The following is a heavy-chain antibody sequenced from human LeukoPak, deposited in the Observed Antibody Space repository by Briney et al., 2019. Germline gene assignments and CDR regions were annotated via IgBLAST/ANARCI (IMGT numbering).Heavy chain of an antibody. D-gene: IGHD3-22*01. CDR3: ARVLYYYDSSGYYYVERLDY. J-gene: IGHJ4*02. CDR2: INHSGST. CDR1: GGSFSGYY. Sequence: SETLSLTCAVHGGSFSGYYWSWIRQPPGKGLEWIGEINHSGSTNYNPSLKSRVTISVDTSKNQFSLKLSSVTAADTAVYYCARVLYYYDSSGYYYVERLDYWGQGTLVTVSS. V-gene: IGHV4-34*01.